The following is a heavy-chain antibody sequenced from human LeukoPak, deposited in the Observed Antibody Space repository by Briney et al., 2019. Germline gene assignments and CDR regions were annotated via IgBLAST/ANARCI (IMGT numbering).Heavy chain of an antibody. CDR1: SGSISNNGYY. D-gene: IGHD3-10*01. CDR3: ARIDGSGSYYYYYYYMDV. CDR2: IYHSGST. J-gene: IGHJ6*03. Sequence: SETLSLTCTVSSGSISNNGYYWGWIRQPPGKGLEWIGSIYHSGSTYYNPSLKSRVTISVDTSNNQFSLKLSSVTAADTAVYYCARIDGSGSYYYYYYYMDVWGKGTTVTVSS. V-gene: IGHV4-39*07.